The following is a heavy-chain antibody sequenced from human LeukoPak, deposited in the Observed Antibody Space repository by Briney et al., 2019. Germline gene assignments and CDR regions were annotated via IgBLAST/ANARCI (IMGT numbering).Heavy chain of an antibody. D-gene: IGHD1-1*01. CDR2: ISSNGGSP. V-gene: IGHV3-64*02. J-gene: IGHJ2*01. CDR3: ARRGQQGGGWYFDL. Sequence: AGGALVLSWAASGFTLSGYPMHWVRQAPGERLEYVAAISSNGGSPYYADSVKGRFTISRDNSKNTLYLQMGSLRAEDMAVYYCARRGQQGGGWYFDLWGRGTLVTVSS. CDR1: GFTLSGYP.